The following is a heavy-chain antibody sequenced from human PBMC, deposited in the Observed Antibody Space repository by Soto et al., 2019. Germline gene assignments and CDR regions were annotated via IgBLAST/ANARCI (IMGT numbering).Heavy chain of an antibody. J-gene: IGHJ5*02. D-gene: IGHD3-22*01. Sequence: QPGGSLRLSCAASGFTFSSYAMSWVRQAPGKGLEWVSAISGSGGSTYYADSVKGRFTISRDNSKNTLYLQMNSLRAEDTAVYYCAKTNTRITMIVENWFDPWGQGTLVTVSS. V-gene: IGHV3-23*01. CDR3: AKTNTRITMIVENWFDP. CDR1: GFTFSSYA. CDR2: ISGSGGST.